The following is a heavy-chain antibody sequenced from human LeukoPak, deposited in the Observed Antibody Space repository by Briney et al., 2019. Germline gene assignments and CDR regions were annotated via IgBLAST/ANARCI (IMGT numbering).Heavy chain of an antibody. CDR1: GFTFSNAW. D-gene: IGHD6-6*01. CDR3: AGDKGTSYLSSFDY. Sequence: GGSLRLSCAASGFTFSNAWMSWVRQAPGKGLEWVGRIKSKTDGGTTDYAAPVKGRFTISRDDSKNTLYLQMNSLRAEDTAVYYCAGDKGTSYLSSFDYWGQGTLVTVSS. J-gene: IGHJ4*02. CDR2: IKSKTDGGTT. V-gene: IGHV3-15*05.